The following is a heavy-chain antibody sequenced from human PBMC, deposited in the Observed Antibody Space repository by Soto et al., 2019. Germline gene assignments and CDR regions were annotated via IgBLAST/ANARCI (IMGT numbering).Heavy chain of an antibody. J-gene: IGHJ6*02. Sequence: QVQLVQSGAEVKKPGASVKVSCKASGYTFTSYGISWVRQAPGQGLEWMGWISAYNGNTNYAQKLQGRVTMTTDTSXSXXYMELRSLRSDDTAVYYCARDDQAARPYYYYGMDVWGQGTTVTVSS. CDR1: GYTFTSYG. D-gene: IGHD6-6*01. V-gene: IGHV1-18*01. CDR3: ARDDQAARPYYYYGMDV. CDR2: ISAYNGNT.